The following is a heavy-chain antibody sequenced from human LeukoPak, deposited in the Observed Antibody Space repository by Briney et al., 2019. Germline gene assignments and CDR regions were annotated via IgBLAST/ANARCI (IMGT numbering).Heavy chain of an antibody. J-gene: IGHJ4*02. CDR3: ARDYFAAAGPYFDY. CDR1: GFTFSSYA. CDR2: ISYDGSKN. D-gene: IGHD6-13*01. Sequence: GGSLRLSSAASGFTFSSYAIHWVRQAPGKGLEWVAVISYDGSKNYYADSVKGRFTISRDNAKNSLYLQMNSLRAEDTAVYYCARDYFAAAGPYFDYWGQGTLVTVSS. V-gene: IGHV3-30-3*01.